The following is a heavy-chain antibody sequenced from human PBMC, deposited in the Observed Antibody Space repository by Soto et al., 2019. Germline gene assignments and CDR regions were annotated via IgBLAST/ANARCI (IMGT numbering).Heavy chain of an antibody. CDR2: ISYDGSNK. V-gene: IGHV3-30*18. Sequence: GGSLRLSCTASGFTFGDYAMSWFRQAPGKGLEWVAVISYDGSNKYYADSVKGRFTISRDNSKNTLYLQMNSLRAEDTAVYYCAKPGFYYDSSGSFDYWGQGTPVTVSS. D-gene: IGHD3-22*01. J-gene: IGHJ4*02. CDR1: GFTFGDYA. CDR3: AKPGFYYDSSGSFDY.